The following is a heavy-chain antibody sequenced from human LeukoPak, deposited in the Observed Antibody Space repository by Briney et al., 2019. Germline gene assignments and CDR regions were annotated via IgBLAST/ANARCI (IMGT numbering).Heavy chain of an antibody. CDR1: GYTFTGYY. J-gene: IGHJ1*01. CDR3: ARDLAYYDSSGYYSGPH. Sequence: ASVKVSCKASGYTFTGYYMHWVRQAPGQGLEWMGIINPSGGSTSYAQKFQGRVTMTRDTSTSTVYMELSSLRSEDTAVYYCARDLAYYDSSGYYSGPHWGQGTLVTVSS. V-gene: IGHV1-46*01. CDR2: INPSGGST. D-gene: IGHD3-22*01.